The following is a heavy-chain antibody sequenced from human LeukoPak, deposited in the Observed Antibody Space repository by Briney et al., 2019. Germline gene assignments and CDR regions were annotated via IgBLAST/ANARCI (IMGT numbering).Heavy chain of an antibody. J-gene: IGHJ5*02. CDR2: ISGSIGST. CDR1: AFSFSSYA. CDR3: AKGSGSGSYYLTWFDP. V-gene: IGHV3-23*01. Sequence: GGSLRLSCAASAFSFSSYAMSWGRQAPGKGLKGVSAISGSIGSTYYADSVKGRFSISRDNSKNTLYLQMNSLRAEDTAVYYCAKGSGSGSYYLTWFDPWDQGTLVTVS. D-gene: IGHD1-26*01.